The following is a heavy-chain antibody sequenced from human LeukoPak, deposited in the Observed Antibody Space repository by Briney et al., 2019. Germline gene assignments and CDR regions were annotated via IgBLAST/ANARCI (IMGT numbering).Heavy chain of an antibody. CDR2: INPNSGDT. Sequence: ASVKVSCKASGYTFIGYYIHCVRQAPGQGREWMGRINPNSGDTNYAQSLQGRVTMTRDTAISTDYMELSRLRSDDTAVYYCALTWGYYAFDIWGQGTMVTVSS. J-gene: IGHJ3*02. V-gene: IGHV1-2*06. CDR1: GYTFIGYY. CDR3: ALTWGYYAFDI. D-gene: IGHD7-27*01.